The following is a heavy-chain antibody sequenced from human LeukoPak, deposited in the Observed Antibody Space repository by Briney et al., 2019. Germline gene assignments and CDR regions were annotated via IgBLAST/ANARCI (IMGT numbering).Heavy chain of an antibody. CDR2: ISGSGGST. J-gene: IGHJ4*02. CDR3: AKVRCSGGSCYDYFDY. D-gene: IGHD2-15*01. CDR1: GFTFSSYA. Sequence: PGGSLRLSCAAPGFTFSSYAMSWVRQAPGKGLEWVSAISGSGGSTYYADSVKGRFTISRDNSKNTLYLQMNSLRAEDTAVYYCAKVRCSGGSCYDYFDYWGQGTLVTVSS. V-gene: IGHV3-23*01.